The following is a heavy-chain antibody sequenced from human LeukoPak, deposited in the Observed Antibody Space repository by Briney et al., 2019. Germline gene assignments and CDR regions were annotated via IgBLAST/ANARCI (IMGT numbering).Heavy chain of an antibody. CDR3: ARDSAYFDWLTVYYYYYYMDV. CDR2: ISYDGSNK. CDR1: GFTFSSYA. V-gene: IGHV3-30*04. J-gene: IGHJ6*03. Sequence: GGSLRLSCAASGFTFSSYAMHWVRQAPGKGLEWVAVISYDGSNKYYAGSVKGRFTISRDNSKNTLYLQMNSLRAEDTAVYYCARDSAYFDWLTVYYYYYYMDVWGKGTTVTVSS. D-gene: IGHD3-9*01.